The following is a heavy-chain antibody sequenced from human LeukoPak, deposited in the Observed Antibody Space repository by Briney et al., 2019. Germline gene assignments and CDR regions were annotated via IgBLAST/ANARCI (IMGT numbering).Heavy chain of an antibody. D-gene: IGHD3-10*01. CDR2: FYPEDGET. Sequence: ASVKVSCKVSGYTLTELSMHWVRQAPGKGLEWMGGFYPEDGETIYAQKLQGRVTMTEDTSTDTAYMELSSLRSEDTAVYYCANSGPYYYGSGSYYCFDYWGQGTLVTVSS. CDR3: ANSGPYYYGSGSYYCFDY. J-gene: IGHJ4*02. CDR1: GYTLTELS. V-gene: IGHV1-24*01.